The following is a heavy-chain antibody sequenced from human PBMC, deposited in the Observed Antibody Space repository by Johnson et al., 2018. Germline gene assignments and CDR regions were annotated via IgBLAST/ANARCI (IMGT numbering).Heavy chain of an antibody. V-gene: IGHV3-43*01. D-gene: IGHD1-26*01. CDR3: AKELVGTTPHYYYYYYMDV. CDR1: GFTFDDYT. Sequence: VQLVQSGGVVVQPGGSLRLSCAASGFTFDDYTMHWVRQAPGKGLEWVSLISWDGGSTYYADSVKGRFTISRENSKNSLYLQMKSLRAEDTAVYYCAKELVGTTPHYYYYYYMDVWGKGTTVTVSS. J-gene: IGHJ6*03. CDR2: ISWDGGST.